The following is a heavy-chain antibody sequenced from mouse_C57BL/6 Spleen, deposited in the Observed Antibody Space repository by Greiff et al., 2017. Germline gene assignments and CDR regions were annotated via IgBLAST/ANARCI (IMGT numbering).Heavy chain of an antibody. V-gene: IGHV3-1*01. CDR1: GYSITSGYD. J-gene: IGHJ1*03. Sequence: VQLQESGPGMVKPSQSLSLTCTVTGYSITSGYDWHWIRHFPGNKLEWMGYISYSGSTNYNPSLKSRISITHDTSKNHFFLKLNSVTTEDTATYYCARDGNYGSSYYWYFDVWGTGTTVTVSS. CDR2: ISYSGST. D-gene: IGHD1-1*01. CDR3: ARDGNYGSSYYWYFDV.